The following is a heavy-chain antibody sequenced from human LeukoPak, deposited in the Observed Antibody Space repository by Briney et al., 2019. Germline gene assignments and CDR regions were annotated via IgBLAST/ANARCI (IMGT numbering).Heavy chain of an antibody. CDR1: GFPFSDFS. CDR3: AKQSYARSLGE. V-gene: IGHV3-23*01. CDR2: TNSGGTST. Sequence: PGGSLRLSCATSGFPFSDFSMSWVREAPGKGLEWISTTNSGGTSTYYAESVKGRFTVSRENSKNTLYLQMSSLRVEDTAVYYCAKQSYARSLGEGGPGTLVSVSS. J-gene: IGHJ4*02. D-gene: IGHD2-8*01.